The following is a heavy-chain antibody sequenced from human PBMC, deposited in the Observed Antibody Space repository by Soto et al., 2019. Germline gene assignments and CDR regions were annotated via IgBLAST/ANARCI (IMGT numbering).Heavy chain of an antibody. CDR1: GFTFSGHY. CDR3: VRLQSSIDTWGFDC. Sequence: GGSLRLSCAASGFTFSGHYMDWVRQAPGKGLEWVGRIKKKPNSYSTEYAASVKGRFTISRDDSKNSLFLQMNNLKTEDTAVYFCVRLQSSIDTWGFDCWGQGT. J-gene: IGHJ4*02. CDR2: IKKKPNSYST. V-gene: IGHV3-72*01. D-gene: IGHD5-18*01.